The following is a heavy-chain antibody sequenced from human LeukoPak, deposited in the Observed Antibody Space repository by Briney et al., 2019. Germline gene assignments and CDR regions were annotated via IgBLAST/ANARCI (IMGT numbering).Heavy chain of an antibody. CDR2: IYPRDGST. V-gene: IGHV1-46*01. J-gene: IGHJ4*02. CDR3: ARDQEGFDY. Sequence: ASATVSCKASGYTFTSNYIHWVRQAPGQGLEWMGMIYPRDGSTSYAQKFQGRVTVTRDTSTSTVHMELSGLRSEDTAVYYCARDQEGFDYWGQGTLVTVSS. CDR1: GYTFTSNY.